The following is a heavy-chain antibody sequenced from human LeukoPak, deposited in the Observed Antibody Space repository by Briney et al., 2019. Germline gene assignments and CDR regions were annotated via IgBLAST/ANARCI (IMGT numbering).Heavy chain of an antibody. D-gene: IGHD5-12*01. CDR3: ARDSGYGLPIYAFDI. V-gene: IGHV4-59*01. CDR1: GGSISSYY. Sequence: PSETLSLTCTVSGGSISSYYWSWIRQPPGKGLEWIGYIYYSGSTNYNPSLKSRVTISVDTSKNQFSLKLSSVTAADTAVYYCARDSGYGLPIYAFDIWGQGTMVTVSS. CDR2: IYYSGST. J-gene: IGHJ3*02.